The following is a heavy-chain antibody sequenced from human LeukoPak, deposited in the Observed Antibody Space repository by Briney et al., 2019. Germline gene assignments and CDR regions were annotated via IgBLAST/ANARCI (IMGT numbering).Heavy chain of an antibody. Sequence: SVKVSCKASGGTFSSYAISWVRQAPGQGLEWMGGIIPIFGTANYAQKFQGRVTITTDESTSTAYMVLSSLRSEDTAVYYCARDSAVVVVAATPWYYYMDVWGKGTTVTVSS. CDR3: ARDSAVVVVAATPWYYYMDV. D-gene: IGHD2-15*01. J-gene: IGHJ6*03. CDR2: IIPIFGTA. V-gene: IGHV1-69*05. CDR1: GGTFSSYA.